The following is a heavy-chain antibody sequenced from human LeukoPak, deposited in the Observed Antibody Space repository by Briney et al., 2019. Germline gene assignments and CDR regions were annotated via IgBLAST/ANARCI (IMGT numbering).Heavy chain of an antibody. CDR2: FDPEDGET. J-gene: IGHJ4*02. CDR1: GYTLTELS. D-gene: IGHD3-22*01. Sequence: ASVKVSCKVSGYTLTELSMHWVRQAPGKGLEWMGGFDPEDGETIYAQKFQGRVTMTEDTSTDTAYMELSSLRSEDTAVYYCATQPRDYYDSSGYYYSADYWGQGTLVTVSS. CDR3: ATQPRDYYDSSGYYYSADY. V-gene: IGHV1-24*01.